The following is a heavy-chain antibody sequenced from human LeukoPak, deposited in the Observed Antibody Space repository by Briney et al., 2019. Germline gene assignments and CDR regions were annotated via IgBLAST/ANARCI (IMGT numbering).Heavy chain of an antibody. CDR3: ARATRELRGSIWGDLDY. Sequence: GASEKVSCKASGYTFSRYGISWVRQAPGQGLEWMAWISAYNGNTKYAQKVQGRVTMTTDTSTSTAYMELRSLRSDDTAVYYCARATRELRGSIWGDLDYWGQGTLVTVSS. J-gene: IGHJ4*02. CDR1: GYTFSRYG. CDR2: ISAYNGNT. D-gene: IGHD1-26*01. V-gene: IGHV1-18*01.